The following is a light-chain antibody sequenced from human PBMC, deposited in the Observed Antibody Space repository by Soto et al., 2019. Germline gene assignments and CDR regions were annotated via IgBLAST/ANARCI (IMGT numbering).Light chain of an antibody. CDR1: QSVSSSY. CDR3: QQYGSSTVT. J-gene: IGKJ5*01. V-gene: IGKV3-20*01. Sequence: EIVLTQSPGTLSLSPGERATLSCRASQSVSSSYLAWYQQKPGQAPRLLIYGASSRDTGIPDRFSGSGAGPDCTRTISRLEPEDVEVDYCQQYGSSTVTFGRGTRLENK. CDR2: GAS.